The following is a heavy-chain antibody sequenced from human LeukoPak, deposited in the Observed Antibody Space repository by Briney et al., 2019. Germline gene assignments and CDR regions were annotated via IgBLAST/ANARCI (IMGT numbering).Heavy chain of an antibody. CDR3: ARQVGSSWYERAYYFDY. Sequence: PSETLSLTCTVSGGSISSSSYYWGWIRQPPGKGLEWIGSIYYSGSTYYNPSLKSRVTISVDTSKNQFSLKLSSVTAADTAVYYCARQVGSSWYERAYYFDYWGQGTLVTVSS. J-gene: IGHJ4*02. CDR1: GGSISSSSYY. CDR2: IYYSGST. D-gene: IGHD6-13*01. V-gene: IGHV4-39*01.